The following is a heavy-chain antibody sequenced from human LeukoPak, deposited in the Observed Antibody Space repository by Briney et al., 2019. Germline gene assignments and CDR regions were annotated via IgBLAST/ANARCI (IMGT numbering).Heavy chain of an antibody. CDR3: ARDHRPEIQYYYMDV. D-gene: IGHD1-14*01. CDR2: LLYDGNTK. V-gene: IGHV3-33*01. CDR1: GFILSNYG. J-gene: IGHJ6*03. Sequence: PGGSLRLSCAASGFILSNYGMRWVRQAPGKGLEWVAALLYDGNTKHYADSVKGRFTISRDISKNTFYLQMNSLTAEDTAVYYCARDHRPEIQYYYMDVWGKGTTVAVSS.